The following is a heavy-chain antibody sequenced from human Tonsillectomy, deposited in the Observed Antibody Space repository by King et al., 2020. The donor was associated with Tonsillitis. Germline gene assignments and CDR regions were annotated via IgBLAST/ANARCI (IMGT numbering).Heavy chain of an antibody. V-gene: IGHV4-59*08. J-gene: IGHJ6*03. CDR1: GGSISSYY. CDR2: IYYSWST. Sequence: LQLQESGPGLVKPSETLSLTCTVSGGSISSYYWSWIRQPPGKGLEWIGYIYYSWSTNYNPSLKSRVTISVDTSKNQFSLKLSSVTAADTAVYYCARPPKYCSGGSCPENYYYYMDVWGKGTTVTVSS. D-gene: IGHD2-15*01. CDR3: ARPPKYCSGGSCPENYYYYMDV.